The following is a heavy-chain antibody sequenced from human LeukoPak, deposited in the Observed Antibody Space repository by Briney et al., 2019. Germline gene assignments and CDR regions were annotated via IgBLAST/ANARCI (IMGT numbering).Heavy chain of an antibody. CDR3: ARVGYSGYDYDY. V-gene: IGHV3-23*01. CDR2: ISGSSDST. Sequence: GRSLRLSCEASGFTFSSYATSWVRQTPRKRLEWASVISGSSDSTYYADSVEGRCTLSRDNSKDALYLRMNSLRAEDTAVYYCARVGYSGYDYDYWGQGTLVTVSS. CDR1: GFTFSSYA. J-gene: IGHJ4*02. D-gene: IGHD5-12*01.